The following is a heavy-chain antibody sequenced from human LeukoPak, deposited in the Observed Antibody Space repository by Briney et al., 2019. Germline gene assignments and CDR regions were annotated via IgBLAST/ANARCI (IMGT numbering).Heavy chain of an antibody. Sequence: ASVKVSCKASGYTFTSYGISWVRQAPGQGLEWMGWINPNSGGTNYAQKFQGRVTMTRDTSISTAYMELSRLRSDDTAVYYCAREAVAGTLFHYYYYMDVWGKGTTVTVSS. CDR2: INPNSGGT. CDR1: GYTFTSYG. CDR3: AREAVAGTLFHYYYYMDV. V-gene: IGHV1-2*02. J-gene: IGHJ6*03. D-gene: IGHD6-19*01.